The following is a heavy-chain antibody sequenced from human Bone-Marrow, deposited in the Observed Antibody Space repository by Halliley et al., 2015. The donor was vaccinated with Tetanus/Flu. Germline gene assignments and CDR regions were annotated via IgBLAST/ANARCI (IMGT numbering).Heavy chain of an antibody. CDR2: IYYSGST. CDR1: GGSMSGYY. CDR3: ARGGAGVYSDYGFFGDPGKLEVNGMDV. D-gene: IGHD4-17*01. Sequence: TLSLTCTVSGGSMSGYYWSWIRQPPGKGLEWIGYIYYSGSTNYNPSLKGRVTLSIDTSKNQFSLKLSSVTAADTAVFYCARGGAGVYSDYGFFGDPGKLEVNGMDVWGQGTTVTVS. V-gene: IGHV4-59*12. J-gene: IGHJ6*02.